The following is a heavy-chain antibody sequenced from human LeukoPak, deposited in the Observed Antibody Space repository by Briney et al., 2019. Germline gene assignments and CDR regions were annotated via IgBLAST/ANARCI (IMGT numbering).Heavy chain of an antibody. Sequence: PGGSLRLSCAAPGFTFSDYYMSWIRQAPGKGLEWVSYISSSGSTIYYADSVKGRFTISRDNAKNSLYLQMNSLRAEDTALYYCARDGAAKWHRGIDYFDYWGQGTLVTVSS. V-gene: IGHV3-11*04. CDR2: ISSSGSTI. CDR1: GFTFSDYY. CDR3: ARDGAAKWHRGIDYFDY. D-gene: IGHD3-16*01. J-gene: IGHJ4*02.